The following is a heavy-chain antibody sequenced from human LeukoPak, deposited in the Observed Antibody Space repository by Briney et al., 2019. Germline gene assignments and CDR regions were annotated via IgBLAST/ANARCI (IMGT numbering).Heavy chain of an antibody. V-gene: IGHV3-7*04. CDR1: EFTFSNYW. Sequence: GGSLRLSCAASEFTFSNYWMSWVRQAPGKGPEWVANIKQDGNEKYYVDSVRGRFTISRDNAKNSLYLQMNSLRAEDTAIYYCARFGLRYYYAMDVWGQGTTVTVSS. D-gene: IGHD3-10*01. CDR2: IKQDGNEK. J-gene: IGHJ6*02. CDR3: ARFGLRYYYAMDV.